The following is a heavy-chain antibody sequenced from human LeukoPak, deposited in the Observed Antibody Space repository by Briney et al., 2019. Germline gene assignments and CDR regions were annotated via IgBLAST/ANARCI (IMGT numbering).Heavy chain of an antibody. CDR1: GFTFNSYA. D-gene: IGHD6-19*01. Sequence: GGSLRLSCAATGFTFNSYAMSWVRQAPGKGLEWVSGISESGAETYYADSVKGRFTISRDNSKNTLNLQMNSLRAEDTAVYYCAEGGRWKGGIAYNWFDPWGQGTLVTVSS. V-gene: IGHV3-23*01. J-gene: IGHJ5*02. CDR3: AEGGRWKGGIAYNWFDP. CDR2: ISESGAET.